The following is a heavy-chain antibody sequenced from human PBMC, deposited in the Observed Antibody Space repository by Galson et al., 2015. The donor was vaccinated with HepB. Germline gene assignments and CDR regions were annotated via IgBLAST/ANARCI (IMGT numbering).Heavy chain of an antibody. Sequence: ETLSLTCTVSGGSINNYYRSWIRQSPEKGLEWIGYIYYSGTTNYSPSLKSRVTISVDTSKNQFSLKMYSVTAADTAVFYCARGPNNFDYWGQGTLVTVSS. D-gene: IGHD2-8*01. CDR1: GGSINNYY. CDR3: ARGPNNFDY. CDR2: IYYSGTT. V-gene: IGHV4-59*01. J-gene: IGHJ4*02.